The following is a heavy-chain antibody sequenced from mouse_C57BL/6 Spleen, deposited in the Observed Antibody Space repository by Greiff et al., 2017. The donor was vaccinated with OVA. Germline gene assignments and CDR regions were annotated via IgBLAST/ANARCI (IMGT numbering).Heavy chain of an antibody. CDR3: ARRDGRGLRRGWYFDV. CDR1: GYAFSSYW. V-gene: IGHV1-80*01. D-gene: IGHD2-2*01. CDR2: ISPGDGDT. Sequence: VQLQQSGAELVKPGASVKISCKASGYAFSSYWMNWVKQRPGKGLEWIGQISPGDGDTNYNGKFKGKATLTADKSSSTAYMQLSSLTSEDSAVYFCARRDGRGLRRGWYFDVWGTGTTVTVSS. J-gene: IGHJ1*03.